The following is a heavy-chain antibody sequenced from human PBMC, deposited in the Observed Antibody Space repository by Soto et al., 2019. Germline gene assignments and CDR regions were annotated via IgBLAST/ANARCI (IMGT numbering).Heavy chain of an antibody. CDR1: GFTFSNDW. CDR3: ARGDYFDRRFDF. V-gene: IGHV3-7*03. CDR2: IKQDGSEK. J-gene: IGHJ4*02. Sequence: PGGSLRLSCVAYGFTFSNDWMSWVRQAPGKGLEWVATIKQDGSEKYYVDSVKGRFTVSRDNTKNSLYLQMNYLRAEDTAVYYCARGDYFDRRFDFWGQGALVTVSS. D-gene: IGHD3-9*01.